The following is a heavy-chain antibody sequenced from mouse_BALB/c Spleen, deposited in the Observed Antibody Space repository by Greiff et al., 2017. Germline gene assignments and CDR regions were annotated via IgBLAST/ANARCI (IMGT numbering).Heavy chain of an antibody. CDR3: ARHSRYHAMDD. CDR1: GFTFSSYG. Sequence: EVQGVESGGGLVKPGGSLKLSCAASGFTFSSYGMSWVRQTPDKRLEWVATISSGGSYTYYPDSVKGRFTISRDNAKNTLYLQMSSLKSEDTAMYYCARHSRYHAMDDWGQGTSVTVSS. V-gene: IGHV5-6*01. J-gene: IGHJ4*01. CDR2: ISSGGSYT.